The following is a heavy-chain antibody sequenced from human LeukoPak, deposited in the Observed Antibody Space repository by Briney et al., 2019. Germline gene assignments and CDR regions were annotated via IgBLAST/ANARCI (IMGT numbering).Heavy chain of an antibody. Sequence: SVRVSCKASGGIFSSYTIMGVPQAPGQGLEWMGRIIPILGIANYAQKFQGRVTITADKSTSTAYKELSSLRSEDTALYYGPRDRGYCGSTSCYEWDWFDPWGQGTLVTVSS. V-gene: IGHV1-69*04. D-gene: IGHD2-2*01. CDR3: PRDRGYCGSTSCYEWDWFDP. J-gene: IGHJ5*02. CDR2: IIPILGIA. CDR1: GGIFSSYT.